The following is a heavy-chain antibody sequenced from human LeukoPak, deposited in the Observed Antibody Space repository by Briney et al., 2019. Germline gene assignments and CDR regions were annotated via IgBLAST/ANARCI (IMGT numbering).Heavy chain of an antibody. Sequence: GGSLRLSCAASGFTFSSYAMSWVRQAPGKGLECVSAISGSGGSTYYADSVKGRFTTSRDNSKNALYLQMNSLRAEDTAVYYCAKDRRLDYGDYFDYWGQGTLVTVSS. D-gene: IGHD4-17*01. V-gene: IGHV3-23*01. CDR3: AKDRRLDYGDYFDY. CDR2: ISGSGGST. CDR1: GFTFSSYA. J-gene: IGHJ4*02.